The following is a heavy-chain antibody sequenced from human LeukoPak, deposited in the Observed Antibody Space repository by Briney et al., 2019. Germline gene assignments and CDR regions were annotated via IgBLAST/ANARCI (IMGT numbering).Heavy chain of an antibody. CDR2: INPNSGGT. CDR1: GYTFSDYY. J-gene: IGHJ4*02. D-gene: IGHD2-2*01. V-gene: IGHV1-2*02. Sequence: ASVKVSCKASGYTFSDYYMHWVRQAPGPGLEWMGWINPNSGGTNYAENFQGRVTLTRDTSISTAYMELSRLRSDDTAVYYCARDRVVVPAAFDYLGQGTLVTVSS. CDR3: ARDRVVVPAAFDY.